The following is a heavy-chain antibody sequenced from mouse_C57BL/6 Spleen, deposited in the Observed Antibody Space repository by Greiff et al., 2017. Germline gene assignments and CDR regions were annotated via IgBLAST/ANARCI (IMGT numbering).Heavy chain of an antibody. J-gene: IGHJ2*01. V-gene: IGHV5-4*01. CDR3: ARDRSHYFDY. Sequence: EVHLVESGGGLVKPGGSLKLSCAASGFTFSSYAMSWVRQTPEKRLEWVATISDGGSYTYYPDNVKGRFTISRDNAKNNLYLQMSHLKSEDTAMYYCARDRSHYFDYWGQGTTLTVSS. CDR2: ISDGGSYT. CDR1: GFTFSSYA.